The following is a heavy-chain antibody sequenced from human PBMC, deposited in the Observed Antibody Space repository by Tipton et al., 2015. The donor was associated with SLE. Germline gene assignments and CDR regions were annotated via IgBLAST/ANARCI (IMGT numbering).Heavy chain of an antibody. Sequence: TLSLTCTVSGYSISSGYYWGWIRQPPGKGLEWIGSIYHSGSTCYNPSLKSRVTISVDTSKNQFSLKLSSVTAADTAVYYCARLLDYYDSSDDAFDIWGQGTMVTVSS. CDR2: IYHSGST. D-gene: IGHD3-22*01. CDR1: GYSISSGYY. V-gene: IGHV4-38-2*02. J-gene: IGHJ3*02. CDR3: ARLLDYYDSSDDAFDI.